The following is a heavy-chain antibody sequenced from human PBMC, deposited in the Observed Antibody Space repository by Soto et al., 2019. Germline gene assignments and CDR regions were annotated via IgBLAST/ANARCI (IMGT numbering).Heavy chain of an antibody. CDR3: ARHGYDRSGHYLYYFDS. J-gene: IGHJ4*02. Sequence: QVQLQESGPGLVKPSETLSLTCTVSGGSISSYYWSWIRQPPGKGLEWIGYIYYSGSTNYNPSLKRRVTISVATSMNAFPLRLTFVTVADTAVYYCARHGYDRSGHYLYYFDSWGQGTLVTVSS. CDR2: IYYSGST. D-gene: IGHD3-22*01. V-gene: IGHV4-59*08. CDR1: GGSISSYY.